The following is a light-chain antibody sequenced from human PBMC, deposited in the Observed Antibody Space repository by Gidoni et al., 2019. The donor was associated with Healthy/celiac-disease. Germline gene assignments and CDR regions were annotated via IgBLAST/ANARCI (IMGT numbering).Light chain of an antibody. CDR1: QGISSY. CDR3: QQLNTYPYT. V-gene: IGKV1-9*01. Sequence: DIQLTQSPSFLSASVGDRVTITCRASQGISSYLAWYQQKPGKAPKLLIYATSTLQSGVPSRFSGSGSGTEFTLTINSLQPEDFATYYCQQLNTYPYTFGQXTKLEIK. J-gene: IGKJ2*01. CDR2: ATS.